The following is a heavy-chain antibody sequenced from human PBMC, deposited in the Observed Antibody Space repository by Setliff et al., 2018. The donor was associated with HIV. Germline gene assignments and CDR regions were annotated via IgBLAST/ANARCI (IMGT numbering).Heavy chain of an antibody. Sequence: PGGSLRLSCAASGFTFSTYWMNWVRQAPGKGLEWEANIKHDGSEKYYVDSVKGRFIISRGNAKNSLYLQMNSLRAEDTAVYYCASSRGYFVQADWGQGTLVTVSS. CDR3: ASSRGYFVQAD. J-gene: IGHJ4*02. CDR1: GFTFSTYW. CDR2: IKHDGSEK. D-gene: IGHD3-22*01. V-gene: IGHV3-7*01.